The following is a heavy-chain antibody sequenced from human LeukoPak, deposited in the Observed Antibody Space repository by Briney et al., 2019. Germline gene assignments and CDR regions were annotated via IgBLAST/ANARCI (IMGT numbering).Heavy chain of an antibody. V-gene: IGHV3-66*01. CDR1: GFTVSSNY. D-gene: IGHD3-10*01. J-gene: IGHJ3*02. CDR3: AREEPMGDAFDI. Sequence: GGPLRLSCAASGFTVSSNYMSWVRQAPGKGLEWVSVIYSGGSTYYADSVKGRFTISRDNSKNTLYLQMNSLRAEDTAVYYCAREEPMGDAFDIWGQGTMVTVSS. CDR2: IYSGGST.